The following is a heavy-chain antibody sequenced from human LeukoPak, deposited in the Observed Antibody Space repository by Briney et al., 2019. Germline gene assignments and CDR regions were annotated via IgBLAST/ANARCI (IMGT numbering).Heavy chain of an antibody. D-gene: IGHD1/OR15-1a*01. CDR3: AKNWEHRRDWFDL. V-gene: IGHV3-23*01. Sequence: GGSLRLSCVASGLPFSSYAMNWLPQAPGKGLEGLTANSFTGSNSYYADSVKGRFNISRDHSKNTMYGHMEYLRGQDGSHYYCAKNWEHRRDWFDLWGQGTLVTVSS. CDR1: GLPFSSYA. J-gene: IGHJ5*02. CDR2: NSFTGSNS.